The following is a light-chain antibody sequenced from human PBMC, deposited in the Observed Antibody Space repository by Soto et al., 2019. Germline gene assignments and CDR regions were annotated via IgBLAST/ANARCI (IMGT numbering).Light chain of an antibody. Sequence: EIVMTQSPATLSVSPGERATLSCRASQSISTELAWYQQKPGQPPRLLIYSASTRATGVPARFTGSGSGSEFTLTISGLQSEDFAVYYCQQGHNWPLPSGQGTRLEI. CDR2: SAS. CDR1: QSISTE. V-gene: IGKV3-15*01. J-gene: IGKJ2*01. CDR3: QQGHNWPLP.